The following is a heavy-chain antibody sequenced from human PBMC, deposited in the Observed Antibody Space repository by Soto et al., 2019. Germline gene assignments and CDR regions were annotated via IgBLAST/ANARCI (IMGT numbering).Heavy chain of an antibody. J-gene: IGHJ4*02. V-gene: IGHV3-23*01. D-gene: IGHD5-18*01. CDR1: GFTFSSYA. CDR2: ISGSGGST. CDR3: AKDEIQLWLRLKVLFDY. Sequence: PGGSLRLSCAASGFTFSSYAMSWVRQAPGKGLEWVSAISGSGGSTYYADSVKGRFTISRDNSKNTLYLQMNSLRAEDTAVYYCAKDEIQLWLRLKVLFDYWGQGTLVTVSS.